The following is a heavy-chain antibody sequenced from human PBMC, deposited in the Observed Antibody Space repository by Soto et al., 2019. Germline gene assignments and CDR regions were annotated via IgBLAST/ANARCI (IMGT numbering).Heavy chain of an antibody. CDR2: IYARGST. J-gene: IGHJ6*02. CDR3: AGIGEEIYYVMDV. Sequence: QVQLQESGPGLVKPSETLSLTCTVSGGSMRSYYWNWIRQPAGEGLEWIGRIYARGSTKYNPSLESRVTMFVDVSQNQVSLRLTSVTAADTAVYYCAGIGEEIYYVMDVWGQGTTVTVSS. CDR1: GGSMRSYY. V-gene: IGHV4-4*07. D-gene: IGHD3-3*01.